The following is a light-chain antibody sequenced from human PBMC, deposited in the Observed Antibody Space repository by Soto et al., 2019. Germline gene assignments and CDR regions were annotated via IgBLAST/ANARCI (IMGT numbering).Light chain of an antibody. J-gene: IGKJ2*01. CDR3: HQYPTSSPT. CDR1: QSISVY. V-gene: IGKV1-5*01. Sequence: DIQMTQSPSTLSASVGDRVTITCRASQSISVYLAWYQQRPREAPKLLIYGGSSLESGVPSRFSGSGSGTEFTLTISSLQPTDFATYYCHQYPTSSPTFGQGTKLEI. CDR2: GGS.